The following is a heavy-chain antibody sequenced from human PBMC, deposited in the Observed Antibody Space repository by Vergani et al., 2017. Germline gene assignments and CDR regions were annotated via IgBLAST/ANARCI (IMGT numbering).Heavy chain of an antibody. CDR3: AKDVRHDFWSGXPDY. CDR1: GFTFDDYA. V-gene: IGHV3-9*01. Sequence: EVQLVESGGGLVQPGRSLRLSCAASGFTFDDYAMHWVRQAPGKGLEWVSGISWNSGSIGYADSVKGRFTISRDNAKNSLYLQMNSLRAEDTALYYCAKDVRHDFWSGXPDYWGQGTLVTVSS. CDR2: ISWNSGSI. J-gene: IGHJ4*02. D-gene: IGHD3-3*01.